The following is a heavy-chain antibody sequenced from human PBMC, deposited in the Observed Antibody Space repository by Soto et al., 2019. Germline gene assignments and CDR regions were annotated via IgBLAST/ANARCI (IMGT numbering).Heavy chain of an antibody. CDR2: ISGNGGST. CDR1: GFTFSVYA. D-gene: IGHD6-6*01. V-gene: IGHV3-23*01. J-gene: IGHJ4*02. CDR3: AKDRTFGPPLVRFDS. Sequence: GGSLRLSCGASGFTFSVYAMTWVRQAPGKWLEWVSAISGNGGSTYYADSVKGRFTISRDNSKSTLHLQMNSLRVEDTAVYYCAKDRTFGPPLVRFDSWGQGTLVNVSS.